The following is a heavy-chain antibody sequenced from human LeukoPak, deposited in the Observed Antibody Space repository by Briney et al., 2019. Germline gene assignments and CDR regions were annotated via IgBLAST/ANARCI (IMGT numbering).Heavy chain of an antibody. J-gene: IGHJ4*02. CDR1: GFTFSSYA. Sequence: GGSLRLSCAASGFTFSSYAMSWVRQAPGKGLEWVSAISGSGGSTYHADSVKGRFTISRDNSKNTLYLQMNSLRAEDTAVYYCAKVEAPPGIYGGGSFDYWGQGTLVTVSS. D-gene: IGHD4-23*01. CDR2: ISGSGGST. V-gene: IGHV3-23*01. CDR3: AKVEAPPGIYGGGSFDY.